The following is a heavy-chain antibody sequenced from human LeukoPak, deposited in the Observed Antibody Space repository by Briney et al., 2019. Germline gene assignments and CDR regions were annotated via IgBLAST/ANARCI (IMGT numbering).Heavy chain of an antibody. CDR3: ARTYSGAWFDY. CDR2: SSGDGSDT. V-gene: IGHV3-74*01. CDR1: GFTFSNYW. D-gene: IGHD1-26*01. Sequence: GGSLRLSCAASGFTFSNYWMHWVRQAPGKGLVWVSRSSGDGSDTSYADSVKGRFTISRDNAKNTLYLQMNSLRAEDTAVYYYARTYSGAWFDYWGQGTLVTVSS. J-gene: IGHJ4*02.